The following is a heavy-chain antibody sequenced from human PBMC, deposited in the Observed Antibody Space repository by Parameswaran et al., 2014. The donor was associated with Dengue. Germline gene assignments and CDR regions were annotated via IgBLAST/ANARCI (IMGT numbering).Heavy chain of an antibody. CDR2: IYYSGST. D-gene: IGHD1-14*01. J-gene: IGHJ6*02. V-gene: IGHV4-39*01. Sequence: WIRQPPGKGLEWIGSIYYSGSTYYNPSLKSRVTISVDTSKNQFSLKLSSVTAADTAVYYCARHARIGMDVWGQGTTVTVSS. CDR3: ARHARIGMDV.